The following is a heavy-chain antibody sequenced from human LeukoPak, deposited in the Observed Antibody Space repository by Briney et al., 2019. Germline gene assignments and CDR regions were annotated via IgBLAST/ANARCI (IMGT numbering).Heavy chain of an antibody. CDR3: AREHLSTVTTYLYYYFYMDV. D-gene: IGHD4-17*01. V-gene: IGHV1-2*02. CDR2: INPNSGGT. J-gene: IGHJ6*03. CDR1: GYTFTGYY. Sequence: ASVKVSCKASGYTFTGYYMHWVRQAPGQGLEWMGWINPNSGGTNYAQKFQGRVTMTRDTSTRTAYMELSRLRSDDTAVYYCAREHLSTVTTYLYYYFYMDVWGKGTTVTVSS.